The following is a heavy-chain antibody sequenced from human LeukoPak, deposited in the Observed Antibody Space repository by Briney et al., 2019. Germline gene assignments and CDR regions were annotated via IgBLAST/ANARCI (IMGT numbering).Heavy chain of an antibody. D-gene: IGHD2-2*01. CDR3: ARDRAQLLWDYYYYYGMDV. V-gene: IGHV3-48*03. Sequence: GGSLRLSCAASGFTFSSYEMNWVRQAPGKGLEWVSYISSSGSTIYYADSVKGRFTISRDNAKNSLYLQMNSLRAEDTAVYYCARDRAQLLWDYYYYYGMDVWGQGTTVTVSS. CDR1: GFTFSSYE. CDR2: ISSSGSTI. J-gene: IGHJ6*02.